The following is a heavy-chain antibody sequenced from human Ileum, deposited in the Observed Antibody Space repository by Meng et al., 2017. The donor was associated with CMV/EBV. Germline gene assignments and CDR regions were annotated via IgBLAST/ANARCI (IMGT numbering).Heavy chain of an antibody. CDR3: ARGFSKHYSNYGRGMDV. CDR2: IYYSGST. V-gene: IGHV4-30-4*08. J-gene: IGHJ6*02. CDR1: SISSGDYY. Sequence: SISSGDYYWSWIRQPPGKGLEWIGYIYYSGSTYYNPSLKSRVTISVDTSKNQFSLKLSSVTAADTAVYYCARGFSKHYSNYGRGMDVWGQGTTVTVSS. D-gene: IGHD4-11*01.